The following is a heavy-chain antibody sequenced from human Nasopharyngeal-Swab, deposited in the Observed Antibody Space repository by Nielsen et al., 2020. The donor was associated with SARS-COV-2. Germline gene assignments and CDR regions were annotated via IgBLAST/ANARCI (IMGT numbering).Heavy chain of an antibody. V-gene: IGHV3-21*01. CDR3: ARAYSSGRYYYYYIDV. CDR2: ISGSSSYI. D-gene: IGHD6-19*01. Sequence: GESLKISCAASGFTFSDYTMNWVRQAPGKGLEWVSSISGSSSYIFYADSVKGRFTIPRDNAKNSLYLQMNGLRAEATAVYYCARAYSSGRYYYYYIDVWGKGTTVTVSS. CDR1: GFTFSDYT. J-gene: IGHJ6*03.